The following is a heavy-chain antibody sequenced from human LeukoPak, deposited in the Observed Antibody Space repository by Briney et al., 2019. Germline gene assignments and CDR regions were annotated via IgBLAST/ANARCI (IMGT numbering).Heavy chain of an antibody. V-gene: IGHV4-59*01. J-gene: IGHJ4*02. CDR2: IYYSGST. D-gene: IGHD3-22*01. Sequence: SETLSLTCTVSGGSISSYYWSWIRQPPGKGLEWIGYIYYSGSTNYNPSLKSRVTISVDTSKNQFSLKLSSVTAADTAVYYCARDRRYYYDNRGYPDYWGQGTLVTVSS. CDR3: ARDRRYYYDNRGYPDY. CDR1: GGSISSYY.